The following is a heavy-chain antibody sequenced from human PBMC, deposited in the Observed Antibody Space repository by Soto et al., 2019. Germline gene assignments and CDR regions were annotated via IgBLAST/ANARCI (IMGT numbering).Heavy chain of an antibody. CDR2: IYYSGST. D-gene: IGHD6-6*01. V-gene: IGHV4-39*07. CDR1: GGSISSGGYY. J-gene: IGHJ4*02. Sequence: SETLSLTCAVSGGSISSGGYYWGWIRQPPGKGLEWIGSIYYSGSTNYNPSLKSRVTISVDKSKNQFSLKLSSVTAADTAVYYCAKCITALGPIDYWGQGTLVTVSS. CDR3: AKCITALGPIDY.